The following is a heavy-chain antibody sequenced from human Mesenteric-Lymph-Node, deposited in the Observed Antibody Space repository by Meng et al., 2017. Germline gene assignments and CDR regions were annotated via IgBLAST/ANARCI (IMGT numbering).Heavy chain of an antibody. CDR3: AKDRITMVRGVIIERCYFDY. J-gene: IGHJ4*02. Sequence: SETLSLTCTVSGGSVSSGSYYWSWIRQPPGKGLEWIVYIYYSGSTNYNPSLKSRVTISVDTSKNQFSLKLSSVTAADTAVYYCAKDRITMVRGVIIERCYFDYWGQGTLVTVSS. CDR1: GGSVSSGSYY. CDR2: IYYSGST. D-gene: IGHD3-10*01. V-gene: IGHV4-61*01.